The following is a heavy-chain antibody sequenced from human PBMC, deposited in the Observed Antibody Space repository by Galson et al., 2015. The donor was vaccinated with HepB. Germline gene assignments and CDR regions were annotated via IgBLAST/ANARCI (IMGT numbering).Heavy chain of an antibody. J-gene: IGHJ3*02. CDR1: GFTFSSYW. V-gene: IGHV3-74*01. CDR2: INSDGSST. Sequence: SLRLSCAASGFTFSSYWMHWVRQAPGKGLVWVSRINSDGSSTSYADSVKGRFTISRDNAKNTLYLQMNSLRAEDTAVYYCARVGGLSGYRDDAFDIWGQGTMVTVSS. CDR3: ARVGGLSGYRDDAFDI. D-gene: IGHD3-22*01.